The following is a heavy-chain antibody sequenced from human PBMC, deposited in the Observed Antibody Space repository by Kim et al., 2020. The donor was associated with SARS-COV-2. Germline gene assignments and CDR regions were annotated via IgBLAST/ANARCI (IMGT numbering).Heavy chain of an antibody. CDR2: INTNTGNP. CDR3: ARGRLGIAAHWFDP. V-gene: IGHV7-4-1*02. CDR1: GYTFTSYA. Sequence: ASVKVSCKASGYTFTSYAMNWVRQAPGQGLEWMGWINTNTGNPTYAQGFTGRFVFSLDTSVSTAYLQISSLKAEDTAVYYCARGRLGIAAHWFDPWGQGTLVTVSS. J-gene: IGHJ5*02. D-gene: IGHD6-6*01.